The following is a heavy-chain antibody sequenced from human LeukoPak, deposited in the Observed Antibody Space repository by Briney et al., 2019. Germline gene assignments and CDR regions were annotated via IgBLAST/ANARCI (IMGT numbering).Heavy chain of an antibody. CDR2: ISAYNDNT. V-gene: IGHV1-18*01. CDR1: GSTFTNYG. D-gene: IGHD1-14*01. Sequence: ASVKVSCKASGSTFTNYGITWVRQAPGQGLECMGWISAYNDNTNYAQKFQGRVTMTTDTSTSTAYMELRSLRSDDTAVYYCARGSGMEPHSLWGQGTLVTVSS. CDR3: ARGSGMEPHSL. J-gene: IGHJ4*02.